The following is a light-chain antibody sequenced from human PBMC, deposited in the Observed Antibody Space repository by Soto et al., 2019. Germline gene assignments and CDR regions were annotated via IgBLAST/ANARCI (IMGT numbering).Light chain of an antibody. V-gene: IGKV3-20*01. Sequence: EIVLTQSPCTLSLSAGERATLSCRASQSVSNNYLAWYQQKPGHAPSLLIYGASNRATGIPDTLSGSGSGTDFTLTISRLEPEDSAVYYCQQYGSSGTFGQGTKVDIK. CDR1: QSVSNNY. J-gene: IGKJ1*01. CDR3: QQYGSSGT. CDR2: GAS.